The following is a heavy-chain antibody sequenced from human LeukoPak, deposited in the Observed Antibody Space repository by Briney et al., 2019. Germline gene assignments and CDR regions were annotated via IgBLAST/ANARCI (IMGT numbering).Heavy chain of an antibody. J-gene: IGHJ4*02. D-gene: IGHD6-6*01. CDR1: EFTFTSNY. V-gene: IGHV3-66*01. CDR3: ATDSGYSSSSLDY. Sequence: GGSLRLSCLASEFTFTSNYMTWVRQAPGRGLEWVSVIYSAGSTYYADSVKGRFIISRDTSKNTLYLQMNSLKVEDTAIYYCATDSGYSSSSLDYWGQGTLVTVSP. CDR2: IYSAGST.